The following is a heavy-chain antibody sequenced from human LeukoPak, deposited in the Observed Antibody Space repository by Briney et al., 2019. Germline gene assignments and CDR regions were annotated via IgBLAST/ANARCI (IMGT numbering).Heavy chain of an antibody. V-gene: IGHV4-61*02. CDR1: GGSISSGNYY. D-gene: IGHD6-13*01. J-gene: IGHJ5*02. CDR2: IYSSGST. Sequence: SQTLSLTCTVSGGSISSGNYYWSWIRQPAGKGLEWIGRIYSSGSTNYNPSLKSRVTISVDTSKNQFSLKLSSVTAADTAVYYCARNPRLAHSSSWYGPNWFDPWGQGTLVTVSS. CDR3: ARNPRLAHSSSWYGPNWFDP.